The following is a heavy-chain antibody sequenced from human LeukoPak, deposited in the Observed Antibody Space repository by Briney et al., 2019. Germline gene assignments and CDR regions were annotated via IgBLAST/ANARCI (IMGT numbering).Heavy chain of an antibody. V-gene: IGHV4-34*01. CDR3: ARRRVVVINPRRGAFDI. Sequence: GSLRLSCAASGFTFSSYSMNWVRQPPGKGLEWIGEINHSGSTNYNPSLKSRVTISVDTSKNQFSLKLSSVTAADTAVYYCARRRVVVINPRRGAFDIWGQGTMVTVSS. CDR2: INHSGST. J-gene: IGHJ3*02. D-gene: IGHD3-22*01. CDR1: GFTFSSYS.